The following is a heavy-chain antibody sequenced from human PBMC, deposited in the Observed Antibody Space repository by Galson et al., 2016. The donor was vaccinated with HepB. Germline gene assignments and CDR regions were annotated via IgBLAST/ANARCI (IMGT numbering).Heavy chain of an antibody. CDR3: SKAYSGGSPYRAFDF. D-gene: IGHD2-15*01. V-gene: IGHV3-23*01. J-gene: IGHJ3*01. CDR2: FDFHTGWT. CDR1: GFSFSTYT. Sequence: SLRLSCAASGFSFSTYTMGWVRQAPGKGLEWVSTFDFHTGWTLYADSVKGLFTISRDTSKNTLYLQVNSLRVEDTAIYSCSKAYSGGSPYRAFDFRGQGTVVTVSP.